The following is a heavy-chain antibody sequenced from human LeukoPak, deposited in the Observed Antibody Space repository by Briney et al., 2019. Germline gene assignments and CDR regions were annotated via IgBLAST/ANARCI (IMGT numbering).Heavy chain of an antibody. Sequence: GGSLRLSCAASGFTFSTYGMHWVRQAPGKGLEWVAVIWYDASNKYYADSVKGRFTISRDNSKNTLYLQMNSLRAEATAVYYCAREEVRSGFGVLFRGSWFDPWGQGTLVTVSS. CDR2: IWYDASNK. V-gene: IGHV3-33*01. J-gene: IGHJ5*02. CDR1: GFTFSTYG. D-gene: IGHD3-10*01. CDR3: AREEVRSGFGVLFRGSWFDP.